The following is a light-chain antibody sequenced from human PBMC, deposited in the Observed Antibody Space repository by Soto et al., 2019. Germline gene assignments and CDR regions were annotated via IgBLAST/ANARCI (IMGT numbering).Light chain of an antibody. Sequence: QSALTQPPSVSGAPGQRVTISCTGSSSKIGSGYDVHWYQQLPGTAPKLLIYGNNNRPSGVPDRFSGSKSDTSASLAITELQAEDEADYYCQSYDSSLSAYVFGPGTKVTVL. CDR3: QSYDSSLSAYV. CDR1: SSKIGSGYD. CDR2: GNN. V-gene: IGLV1-40*01. J-gene: IGLJ1*01.